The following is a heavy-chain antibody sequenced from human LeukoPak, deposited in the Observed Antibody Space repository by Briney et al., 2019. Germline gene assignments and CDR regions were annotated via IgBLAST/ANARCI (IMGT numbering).Heavy chain of an antibody. CDR3: ARSHPDWYFDY. D-gene: IGHD3-9*01. J-gene: IGHJ4*02. V-gene: IGHV3-7*01. CDR2: IKQDGSEK. Sequence: GGSLRLSCAASGFTFSSYWLSWVRQAPGKGLEWVANIKQDGSEKYYVDSVKGRFTISRDNAKNSLYLQMNSLRAEDTAVYYCARSHPDWYFDYWGQGTLVTVSS. CDR1: GFTFSSYW.